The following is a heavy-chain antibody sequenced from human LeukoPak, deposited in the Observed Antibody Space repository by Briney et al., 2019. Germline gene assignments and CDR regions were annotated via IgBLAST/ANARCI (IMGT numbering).Heavy chain of an antibody. CDR2: IWYDGSNK. Sequence: GRSLRLSCAASGFTFSSYGMHWVRQAPGKGLEWVAVIWYDGSNKYYADSVKGRFTISRDNSKNTLYLQMNSLRAGDTAVYYCAKELQAGWYYFDYWGQGTLVTVSS. D-gene: IGHD6-19*01. CDR3: AKELQAGWYYFDY. V-gene: IGHV3-33*06. J-gene: IGHJ4*02. CDR1: GFTFSSYG.